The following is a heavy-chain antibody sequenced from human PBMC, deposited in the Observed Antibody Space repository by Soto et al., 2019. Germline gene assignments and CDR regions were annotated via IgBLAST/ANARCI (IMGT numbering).Heavy chain of an antibody. CDR1: GFTFTNYA. Sequence: GGSLRLSCAASGFTFTNYAMSWVRQAPGKGLEWISDIGGSGSRTFHADSVRGRFTISRDNSKNTLYLQMNSLRAEDTAVYYCAKMGGYCSSTTCYYMDVWGKGTTVTVSS. V-gene: IGHV3-23*01. J-gene: IGHJ6*03. CDR2: IGGSGSRT. CDR3: AKMGGYCSSTTCYYMDV. D-gene: IGHD2-2*03.